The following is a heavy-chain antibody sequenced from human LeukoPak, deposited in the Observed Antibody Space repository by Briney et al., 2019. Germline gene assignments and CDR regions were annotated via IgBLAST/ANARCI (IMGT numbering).Heavy chain of an antibody. J-gene: IGHJ4*02. Sequence: SETLSLTCTVSGVSISSSSYYWNWIRQPPGKGLEWIGNINYSGSTYYNRSLKSRVTISVDTSKNLFSLKLSSVTAADTAVYYCARRIGGSAEIDYWGQGTLVTVSS. CDR1: GVSISSSSYY. V-gene: IGHV4-39*01. CDR2: INYSGST. CDR3: ARRIGGSAEIDY. D-gene: IGHD1-26*01.